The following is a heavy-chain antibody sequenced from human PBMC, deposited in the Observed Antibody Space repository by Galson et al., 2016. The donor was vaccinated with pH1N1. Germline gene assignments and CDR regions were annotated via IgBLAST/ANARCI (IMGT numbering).Heavy chain of an antibody. J-gene: IGHJ3*02. CDR3: VRKNYGDAFDI. Sequence: SLRLSCAASGFTFNEYGMNWVRQAPGKGLEWVSGVIWNGGSPGYADSVKGRFTISRDNAKKSLYLQLNSLRAEDTAVYYCVRKNYGDAFDIWVRGTMVTVSS. CDR2: VIWNGGSP. CDR1: GFTFNEYG. V-gene: IGHV3-20*04. D-gene: IGHD3-10*01.